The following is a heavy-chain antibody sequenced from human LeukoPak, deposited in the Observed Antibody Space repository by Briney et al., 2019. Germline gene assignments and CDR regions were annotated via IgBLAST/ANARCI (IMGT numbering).Heavy chain of an antibody. J-gene: IGHJ6*02. V-gene: IGHV4-31*03. CDR3: ARAPPSWGSGMDV. CDR2: IYYSGST. CDR1: GGFISSGGYY. Sequence: PSETLSLTCTVSGGFISSGGYYWSWIRQHPGKGLEWIGYIYYSGSTYYNPSLKSRVTISVDTSKNQFSLKLSSVTAADTAVYYCARAPPSWGSGMDVWGQGTTVTVSS. D-gene: IGHD7-27*01.